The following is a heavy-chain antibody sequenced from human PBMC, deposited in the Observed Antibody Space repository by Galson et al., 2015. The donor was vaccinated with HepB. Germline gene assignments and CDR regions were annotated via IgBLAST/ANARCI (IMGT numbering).Heavy chain of an antibody. V-gene: IGHV1-69*13. CDR3: ARGFETTVTTAYFQH. J-gene: IGHJ1*01. Sequence: SVKVSCKASGGTFSSYAISWVRQAPGQGLEWMGGIIPIFGTANYAQKFQGRVTITADESTSTAYMELSSLRSEDTAVYYCARGFETTVTTAYFQHWGQGTLVTVSS. D-gene: IGHD4-17*01. CDR1: GGTFSSYA. CDR2: IIPIFGTA.